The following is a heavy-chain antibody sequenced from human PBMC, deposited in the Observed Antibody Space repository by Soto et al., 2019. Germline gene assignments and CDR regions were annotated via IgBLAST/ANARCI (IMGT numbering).Heavy chain of an antibody. D-gene: IGHD1-7*01. CDR3: ARGSAGTPFNWFDP. V-gene: IGHV4-34*01. CDR2: INHSGST. Sequence: TSETLSLTCAVYGGSFSGYYWSWIRQPPGKGLEWIGEINHSGSTNYNPSLKSRVTISVDTSKNQFSLKLSSVTAADTAVYYCARGSAGTPFNWFDPWGQGTLVTVSS. J-gene: IGHJ5*02. CDR1: GGSFSGYY.